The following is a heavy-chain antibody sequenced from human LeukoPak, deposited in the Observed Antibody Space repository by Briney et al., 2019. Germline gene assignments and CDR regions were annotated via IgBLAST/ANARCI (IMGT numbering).Heavy chain of an antibody. V-gene: IGHV1-18*01. CDR1: GYTFTSYG. CDR3: AREIEPGTTGTLAN. J-gene: IGHJ4*02. CDR2: ISAYNGNN. D-gene: IGHD1-1*01. Sequence: APVRLSCTPSGYTFTSYGISSVSQSPGHRLEWLGWISAYNGNNNYSQKHQGRVTMTTDTSTSTAYMELRRPRSDDTAVYYCAREIEPGTTGTLANWGQGTLVTVSS.